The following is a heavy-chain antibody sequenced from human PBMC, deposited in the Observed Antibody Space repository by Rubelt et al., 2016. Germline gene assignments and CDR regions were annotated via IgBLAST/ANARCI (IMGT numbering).Heavy chain of an antibody. V-gene: IGHV3-74*01. CDR3: AKDYGWELLRGYFDL. CDR2: INSDGSRT. D-gene: IGHD1-26*01. J-gene: IGHJ2*01. CDR1: GFTFSSYW. Sequence: EVQVVESGGGLVQPGGSLRLSCVVSGFTFSSYWMHWVRQVPGKGLVWVSRINSDGSRTNYADSVRGRFTISRDNAKNTLYLQMNSLSAEDTAIYYCAKDYGWELLRGYFDLWGRGTLVTVSS.